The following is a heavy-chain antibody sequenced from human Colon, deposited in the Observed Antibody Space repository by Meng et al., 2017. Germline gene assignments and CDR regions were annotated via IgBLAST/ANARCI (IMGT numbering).Heavy chain of an antibody. D-gene: IGHD5-24*01. CDR2: INHSGNT. J-gene: IGHJ4*02. CDR3: SRWAGGREFLDY. V-gene: IGHV4-34*01. Sequence: QLRLQDSGPGLVKPSDTLSLTCAVYGGSFSTSNYNWIRQSPGTGPESIGEINHSGNTKHNSSLRSRVSISVDTSKEQFSLKLSSVTAADTAVYYCSRWAGGREFLDYWGQGTLVTVSS. CDR1: GGSFSTSN.